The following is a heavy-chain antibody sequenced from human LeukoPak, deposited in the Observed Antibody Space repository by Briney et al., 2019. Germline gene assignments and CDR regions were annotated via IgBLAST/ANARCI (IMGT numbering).Heavy chain of an antibody. CDR2: IIPIFGTA. Sequence: VASVKVSCKASGGTFSSYAISWVRQAPGQGLEWMGGIIPIFGTANYAQKFQGRVTITADEATSTAYMELSSLRSEDTAVYYCARGREVLRYFDWLLNNWFDPWGQGTLVTVSS. CDR1: GGTFSSYA. CDR3: ARGREVLRYFDWLLNNWFDP. D-gene: IGHD3-9*01. V-gene: IGHV1-69*13. J-gene: IGHJ5*02.